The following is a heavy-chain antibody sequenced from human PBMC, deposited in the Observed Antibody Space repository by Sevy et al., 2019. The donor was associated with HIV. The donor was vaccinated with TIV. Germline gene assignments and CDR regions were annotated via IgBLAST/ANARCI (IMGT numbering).Heavy chain of an antibody. CDR1: GFTFHSYA. D-gene: IGHD3-10*01. J-gene: IGHJ4*02. V-gene: IGHV3-23*01. CDR3: AKDFLSPNYYGTQFDF. Sequence: GGSLRLSCVTSGFTFHSYAMSWVRQAPGKGLEWVSTISTGGGSTYYADSVKGRFSISRDNFNNTLFLQMNSLRADDTAMYYCAKDFLSPNYYGTQFDFWGQGTVVTVSS. CDR2: ISTGGGST.